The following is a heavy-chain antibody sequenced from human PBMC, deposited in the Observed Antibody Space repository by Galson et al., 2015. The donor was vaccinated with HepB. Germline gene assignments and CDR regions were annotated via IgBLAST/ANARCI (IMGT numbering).Heavy chain of an antibody. V-gene: IGHV3-69-1*01. D-gene: IGHD3-3*01. CDR2: ISSSGTV. Sequence: SLRLSCAASGFFFCDYNMNWVRQALGKGLEWVSSISSSGTVYYADSLKGRSTISRDNAKNSLDLQVNSLRAEDTAVYYCARDLFAVSPPPTNYMDVWGTGTTVTVSS. J-gene: IGHJ6*03. CDR3: ARDLFAVSPPPTNYMDV. CDR1: GFFFCDYN.